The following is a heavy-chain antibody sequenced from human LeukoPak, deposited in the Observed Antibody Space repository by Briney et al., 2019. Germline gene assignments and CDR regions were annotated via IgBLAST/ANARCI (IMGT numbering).Heavy chain of an antibody. J-gene: IGHJ4*02. D-gene: IGHD3-22*01. CDR1: GYTFTVYY. V-gene: IGHV1-2*02. Sequence: EASVTVSFTTSGYTFTVYYMHWVRQAPGQGLEWMGWINPNSGGTNYAQKFQGRVTMTRDTSISTAYMELSRLRSDDTAVYYCARGILRHYYDSSGYYHRDYWGQGTLVTVSS. CDR3: ARGILRHYYDSSGYYHRDY. CDR2: INPNSGGT.